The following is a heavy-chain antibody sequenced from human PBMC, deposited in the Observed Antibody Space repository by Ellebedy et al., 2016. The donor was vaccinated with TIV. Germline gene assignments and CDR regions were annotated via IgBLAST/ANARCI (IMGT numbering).Heavy chain of an antibody. J-gene: IGHJ4*02. Sequence: PGGSLRLSCVASGFTFPTYAIHWVRPSPGKGLEWVSGFSVSGDSTYYADSVKGRFTISRDNSKNTLYLQMNSLRAEDTAIYYCAKGRTGTYIHHAFDSWGQGTLVTVSS. CDR2: FSVSGDST. CDR3: AKGRTGTYIHHAFDS. D-gene: IGHD1-14*01. V-gene: IGHV3-23*01. CDR1: GFTFPTYA.